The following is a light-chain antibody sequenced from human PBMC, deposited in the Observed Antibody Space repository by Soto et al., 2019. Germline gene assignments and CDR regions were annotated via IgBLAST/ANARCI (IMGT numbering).Light chain of an antibody. CDR3: QQYGSSPPT. J-gene: IGKJ1*01. CDR2: GAS. V-gene: IGKV3-20*01. Sequence: IVLTQSPGTLALSPGERATLSWRASQSVSTNNLAWYQRKPGQAPRLLIYGASSRATDIPARFSGSGSGTDFTLTITRLEPEDFAVYYCQQYGSSPPTFGQGTKVEIK. CDR1: QSVSTNN.